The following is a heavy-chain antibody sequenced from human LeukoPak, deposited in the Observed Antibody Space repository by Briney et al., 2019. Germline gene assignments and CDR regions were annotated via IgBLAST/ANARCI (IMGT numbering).Heavy chain of an antibody. Sequence: SVKLSCKASGGTFSSYAISWVRQAPGQGLEWMGRIIPILGIANYAQKFQGRVTITADKSTSTAYMELSSLRSEDTAVYYCARDEGGYGMDVWGQGTTVTVSS. CDR2: IIPILGIA. J-gene: IGHJ6*02. CDR3: ARDEGGYGMDV. V-gene: IGHV1-69*04. CDR1: GGTFSSYA.